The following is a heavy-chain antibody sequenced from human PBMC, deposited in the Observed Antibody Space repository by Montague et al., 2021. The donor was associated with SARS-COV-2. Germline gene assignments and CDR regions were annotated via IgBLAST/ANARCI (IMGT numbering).Heavy chain of an antibody. J-gene: IGHJ4*02. CDR3: ARFRSGSYSFDY. D-gene: IGHD3-10*01. CDR2: TNAGKGNT. V-gene: IGHV1-3*01. Sequence: SVKVSCKASGYSFTSLAMHWVRQAPGQRLEWMGWTNAGKGNTKYSQKFQGRVTITRDTSASTAHMELSSLRSEDTAVYYCARFRSGSYSFDYWGQGTLVTVSS. CDR1: GYSFTSLA.